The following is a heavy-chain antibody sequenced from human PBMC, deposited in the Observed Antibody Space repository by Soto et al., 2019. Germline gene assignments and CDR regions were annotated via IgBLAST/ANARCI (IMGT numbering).Heavy chain of an antibody. D-gene: IGHD3-3*01. V-gene: IGHV3-21*01. CDR1: GFTFSSYS. CDR3: AREGWVLRFLEWLLFDY. Sequence: GGSLRLSCAASGFTFSSYSMNWVRQAPGKGLEWVSSISSSSSYIYYADSVKGRFTISRDNAKNSLYLQMNSLRAEDTAVYYCAREGWVLRFLEWLLFDYWGQGTLVTVSS. J-gene: IGHJ4*02. CDR2: ISSSSSYI.